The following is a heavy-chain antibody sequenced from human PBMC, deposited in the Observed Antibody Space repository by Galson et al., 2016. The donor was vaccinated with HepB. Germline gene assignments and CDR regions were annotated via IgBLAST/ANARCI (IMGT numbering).Heavy chain of an antibody. CDR2: IYNSGRT. D-gene: IGHD7-27*01. Sequence: SETLSLTCAVFGGSFSGYDWSWIRQPPGKGLEWIANIYNSGRTYYNPSHKSRVTIPVDTSKNQFSLKLSSVTAADTAVYYCASPSNWEQNFDYWGQGTLVTVSS. J-gene: IGHJ4*02. CDR3: ASPSNWEQNFDY. CDR1: GGSFSGYD. V-gene: IGHV4-34*01.